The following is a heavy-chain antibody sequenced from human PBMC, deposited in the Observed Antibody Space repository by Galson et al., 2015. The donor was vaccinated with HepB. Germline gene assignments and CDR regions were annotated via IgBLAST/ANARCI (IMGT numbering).Heavy chain of an antibody. V-gene: IGHV1-69*02. J-gene: IGHJ4*02. Sequence: SVKVSCKASGGTFSSYTISWVRQAPGQGLEWMGRIIPILGIANYAQKFQGRVTITADKSTSTAYMELSSLRSEDTAVYYCARKAPRGYFDYWGQGTLVTVSS. CDR1: GGTFSSYT. CDR3: ARKAPRGYFDY. CDR2: IIPILGIA. D-gene: IGHD6-6*01.